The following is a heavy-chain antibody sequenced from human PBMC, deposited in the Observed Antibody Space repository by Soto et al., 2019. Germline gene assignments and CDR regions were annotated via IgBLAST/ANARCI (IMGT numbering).Heavy chain of an antibody. CDR1: GFTFSDYW. Sequence: PGGSLRLSCAGSGFTFSDYWMNWVRQAPGKGLEWVANIKKDGGGELYVDSVKGRFTISRDNAKNSLFLQMNSLRAEDTAVYYCVNWGKSGSDFWGQGTLVTVSS. D-gene: IGHD3-16*01. J-gene: IGHJ4*02. V-gene: IGHV3-7*03. CDR2: IKKDGGGE. CDR3: VNWGKSGSDF.